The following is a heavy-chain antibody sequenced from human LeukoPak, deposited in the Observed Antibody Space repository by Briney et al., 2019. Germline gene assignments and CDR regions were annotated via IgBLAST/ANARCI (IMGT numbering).Heavy chain of an antibody. CDR1: GYTFTSYD. CDR3: ARDCSGGSCYNWFDP. D-gene: IGHD2-15*01. J-gene: IGHJ5*02. V-gene: IGHV1-8*01. CDR2: MNPNSGNT. Sequence: ASVKVSCKASGYTFTSYDINWVRQATGQGLEWTGWMNPNSGNTGYAQKFQGRVTMTRNTSISTAYMELSSLRSEDTAVYYCARDCSGGSCYNWFDPWGQGTLVTVSS.